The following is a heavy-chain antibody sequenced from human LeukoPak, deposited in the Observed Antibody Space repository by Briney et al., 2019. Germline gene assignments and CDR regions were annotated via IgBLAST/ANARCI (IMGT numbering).Heavy chain of an antibody. D-gene: IGHD6-19*01. CDR3: AKDLVAVAGGSFDY. V-gene: IGHV3-23*01. J-gene: IGHJ4*02. Sequence: PGGSLRLSCAASGFTFRSYAMSWVRQAPGKELEWVSAISGSGGSTYYADSVKGRFTISRDNSKNTLYLQMNSLRAEDTAVYYCAKDLVAVAGGSFDYWGQGTLVTVSS. CDR2: ISGSGGST. CDR1: GFTFRSYA.